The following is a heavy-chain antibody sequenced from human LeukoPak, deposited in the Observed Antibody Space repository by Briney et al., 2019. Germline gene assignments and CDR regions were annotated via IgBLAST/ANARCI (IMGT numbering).Heavy chain of an antibody. V-gene: IGHV4-34*01. Sequence: SETLSLTCAVYGGSFSGYYWSWIRQPPGKGLEWIGEINHSGSTNYNPSLKSRVTISVDTSKNQFSLKLSSVTAADTAVYYCERVPYWFDPWGQGTLVTVSS. CDR1: GGSFSGYY. CDR3: ERVPYWFDP. CDR2: INHSGST. J-gene: IGHJ5*02.